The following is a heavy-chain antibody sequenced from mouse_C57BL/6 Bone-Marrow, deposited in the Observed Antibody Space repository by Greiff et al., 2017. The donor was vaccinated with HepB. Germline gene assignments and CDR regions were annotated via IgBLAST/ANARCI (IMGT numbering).Heavy chain of an antibody. J-gene: IGHJ3*01. CDR3: TRTFPYYYGSSSLAY. D-gene: IGHD1-1*01. Sequence: VQLQQSGTVLARPGASVKMSCKTSGYTFTSYWMHWVKQRPGQGLEWIGAIYPGNSDTSYNQKFKGKAKLTAVTSASTAYMELSSLTNEDSAVYYCTRTFPYYYGSSSLAYWGQGTLVTVSA. CDR2: IYPGNSDT. CDR1: GYTFTSYW. V-gene: IGHV1-5*01.